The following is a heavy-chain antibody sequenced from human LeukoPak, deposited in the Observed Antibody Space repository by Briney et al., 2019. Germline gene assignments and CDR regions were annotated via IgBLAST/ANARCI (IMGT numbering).Heavy chain of an antibody. Sequence: SETLSLTCAVYGGSFSGYYWSWIRQPPGKGLEWIGEINHSGSTNYNPSLKSRVTISVDTSKNQFSLKLSSVTAADTAVYYCARGAYCGGDCYLVALDIWGQGTMVTVSS. J-gene: IGHJ3*02. CDR3: ARGAYCGGDCYLVALDI. V-gene: IGHV4-34*01. D-gene: IGHD2-21*02. CDR2: INHSGST. CDR1: GGSFSGYY.